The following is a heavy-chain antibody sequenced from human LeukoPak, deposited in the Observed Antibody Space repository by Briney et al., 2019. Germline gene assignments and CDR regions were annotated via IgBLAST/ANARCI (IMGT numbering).Heavy chain of an antibody. V-gene: IGHV3-21*01. CDR3: ARDRIAVARDYYGMDV. Sequence: GGSLRLSCAASGFTFSSYSMNWVRQAPGKGLEWVSSISSSSSYIYYADSVKGRFTISRDNAKNSLYLQMNSLRAEDTAVYYCARDRIAVARDYYGMDVWGKGTTVTV. J-gene: IGHJ6*04. CDR2: ISSSSSYI. D-gene: IGHD6-19*01. CDR1: GFTFSSYS.